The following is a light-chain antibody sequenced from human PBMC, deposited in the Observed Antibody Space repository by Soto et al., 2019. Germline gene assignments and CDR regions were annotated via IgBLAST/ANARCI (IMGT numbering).Light chain of an antibody. CDR3: QQHDSSSLT. Sequence: EIVLTQSAGTLSLSPGERATLSCRASQTVSGSYFAWFQQKPGQAPRLLIYDASTSAAGVPDRFSGSGSATDVSLTINRLEPEDFAVYYCQQHDSSSLTFGQGTKVEIK. CDR2: DAS. V-gene: IGKV3-20*01. J-gene: IGKJ1*01. CDR1: QTVSGSY.